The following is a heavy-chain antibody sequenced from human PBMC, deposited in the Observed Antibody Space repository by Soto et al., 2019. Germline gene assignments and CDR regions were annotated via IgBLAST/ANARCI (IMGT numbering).Heavy chain of an antibody. CDR3: ATVDIIVGAKMDDY. J-gene: IGHJ4*02. D-gene: IGHD1-26*01. CDR2: ISSSGSTI. CDR1: GFTFSSYE. V-gene: IGHV3-48*03. Sequence: EVQLVESGGSLVQPGGSLRLSCAASGFTFSSYEMNWVRQAPGKGLEWVSYISSSGSTIYYADSVKGRFTISRDNAKNSLYLQMNSLRAEDTAVYYCATVDIIVGAKMDDYWGQGTLVTVSS.